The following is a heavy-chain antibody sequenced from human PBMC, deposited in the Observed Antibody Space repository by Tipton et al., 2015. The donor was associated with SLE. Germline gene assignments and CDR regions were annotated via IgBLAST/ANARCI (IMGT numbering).Heavy chain of an antibody. Sequence: TLSLTCTVSGGSISSGHYYWSWIRQPAGKGLEWIGRIYTSGSTNYNPSLKSRVTISEDTSKNQFSLKLSSVTAADTAVYYCARRGSRRGGDFDYWGQGTLVTVSS. D-gene: IGHD1-14*01. CDR2: IYTSGST. CDR1: GGSISSGHYY. J-gene: IGHJ4*02. V-gene: IGHV4-61*02. CDR3: ARRGSRRGGDFDY.